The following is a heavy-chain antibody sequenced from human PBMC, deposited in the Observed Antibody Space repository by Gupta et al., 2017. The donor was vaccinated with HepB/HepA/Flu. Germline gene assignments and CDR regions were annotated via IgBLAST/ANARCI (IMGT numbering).Heavy chain of an antibody. D-gene: IGHD3/OR15-3a*01. CDR3: ARRIGTGWGGDAFDI. CDR2: IDWDDDK. Sequence: QVTLRESGPALVKPTQTLTLTCTFSGFSLSTSGMCVSWIRQPPGKALEWLALIDWDDDKYYSTSLKTRLTISKDTSKNQVVLTMTNMDPVDTATYYCARRIGTGWGGDAFDIWGQGTMVTVSS. CDR1: GFSLSTSGMC. V-gene: IGHV2-70*01. J-gene: IGHJ3*02.